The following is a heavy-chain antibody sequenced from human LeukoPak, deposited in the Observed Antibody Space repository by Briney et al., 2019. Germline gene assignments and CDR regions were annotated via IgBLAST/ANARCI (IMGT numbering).Heavy chain of an antibody. J-gene: IGHJ4*02. Sequence: SETLSLTCAVYGGSFSVYYWSWIRQPPGKGLEWIGEINHSGSTNYNPSLKSRVTISVDTSKNQFSLKLSSVTAADTAVYYCAREVNSRPYDTDPTSTDYWGQGTLVTVSS. CDR2: INHSGST. V-gene: IGHV4-34*01. CDR3: AREVNSRPYDTDPTSTDY. CDR1: GGSFSVYY. D-gene: IGHD2/OR15-2a*01.